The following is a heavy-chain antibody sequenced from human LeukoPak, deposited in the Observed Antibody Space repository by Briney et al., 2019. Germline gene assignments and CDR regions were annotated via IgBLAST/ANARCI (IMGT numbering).Heavy chain of an antibody. CDR3: VGRLSYYFGVDV. V-gene: IGHV4-39*01. Sequence: PSETLSLTCTVSGGSIKNDGYYWGWIRQPPGKGLGWIGSISYSGDTYYNPSLKSRVTISVDPSKNQLSLKLRSVTAADTAVYYCVGRLSYYFGVDVWGPGTTVIVSS. J-gene: IGHJ6*02. CDR1: GGSIKNDGYY. CDR2: ISYSGDT.